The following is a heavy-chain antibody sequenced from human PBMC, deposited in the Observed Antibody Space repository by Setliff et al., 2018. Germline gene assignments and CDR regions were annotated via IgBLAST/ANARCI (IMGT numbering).Heavy chain of an antibody. J-gene: IGHJ6*03. Sequence: SETLSLTCIVSGGSIGRYYWNWIRQPPGRGLEWIGYVYTSGSTNYNPSLKSRVTISVDTSKNRLSLRLTSVTAADTAVYYCARDPGNGHYMDVWGKGATVTVSS. CDR3: ARDPGNGHYMDV. V-gene: IGHV4-4*08. CDR1: GGSIGRYY. CDR2: VYTSGST.